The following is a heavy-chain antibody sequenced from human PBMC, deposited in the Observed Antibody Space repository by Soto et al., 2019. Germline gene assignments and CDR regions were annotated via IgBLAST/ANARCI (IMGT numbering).Heavy chain of an antibody. CDR3: ARADYYGSGSSNWFDH. J-gene: IGHJ5*02. CDR1: GGSFSGYY. D-gene: IGHD3-10*01. CDR2: INHSGST. V-gene: IGHV4-34*01. Sequence: PXGILSLTFAVYGGSFSGYYWSWIRQPPGKGLEWIGEINHSGSTNYNPSLKSRVTISVDTSKNQFSLKLSSVTAADTAVYYCARADYYGSGSSNWFDHWGQGTLVTVS.